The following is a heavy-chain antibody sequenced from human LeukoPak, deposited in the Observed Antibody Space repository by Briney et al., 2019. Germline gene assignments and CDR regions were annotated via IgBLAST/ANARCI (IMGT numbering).Heavy chain of an antibody. J-gene: IGHJ6*02. V-gene: IGHV3-43*01. CDR3: AKDINSMAAAAPYYYGMDV. CDR1: GFTFDDYT. CDR2: ISWDGGST. Sequence: GGSLRLSCAASGFTFDDYTMHWVRQAPGKGLEWVSLISWDGGSTYYADSVKGRFTISRDNSKNSLYLQMNSPRTEDTALYYCAKDINSMAAAAPYYYGMDVWGQGTTVTVSS. D-gene: IGHD6-13*01.